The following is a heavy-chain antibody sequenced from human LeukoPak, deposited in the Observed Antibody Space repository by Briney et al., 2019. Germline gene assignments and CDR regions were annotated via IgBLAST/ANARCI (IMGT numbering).Heavy chain of an antibody. D-gene: IGHD3-9*01. J-gene: IGHJ3*02. Sequence: PSETLSLTCTISGGSISSYYWSWIRQPPGKGLEWIGSIYYGGNTYYNPSLKSRVTISVDTSKNQFSLKLSSVTAADTAVYYCARDVRGNYDILTGSEAFDIWGQGTMVTVSS. CDR3: ARDVRGNYDILTGSEAFDI. V-gene: IGHV4-59*12. CDR2: IYYGGNT. CDR1: GGSISSYY.